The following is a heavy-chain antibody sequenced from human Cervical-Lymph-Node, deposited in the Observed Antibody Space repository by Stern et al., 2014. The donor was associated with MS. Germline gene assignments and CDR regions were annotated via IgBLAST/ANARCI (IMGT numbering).Heavy chain of an antibody. CDR1: GYTFTSFG. CDR2: ISTYSGKT. V-gene: IGHV1-18*01. CDR3: ARDPVNFDYVWGTYFGMAV. J-gene: IGHJ6*02. Sequence: QVQLVQSGAEVKKPGASVKVSCKASGYTFTSFGISWVRKAPGQGLEWMGWISTYSGKTEYAQKVQGRVTVTTDTSTNTAYMELRSLRSDDTAKYFCARDPVNFDYVWGTYFGMAVWGQGTTVTVSS. D-gene: IGHD3-16*01.